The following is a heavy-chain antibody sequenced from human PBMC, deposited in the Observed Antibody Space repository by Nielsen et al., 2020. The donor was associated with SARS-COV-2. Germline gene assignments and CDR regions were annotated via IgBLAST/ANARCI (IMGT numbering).Heavy chain of an antibody. V-gene: IGHV4-59*01. Sequence: SETLSLTCTVSGGSISSYYWSWIRQPPGKGLEWIGYIYYSGSTNYNPSLKSRVTISVDTSKNQFSLKLSSVTAADTAVYYCARVGLGDCSSTSCYSAFDIWAKGQWSPSLQ. CDR1: GGSISSYY. D-gene: IGHD2-2*02. CDR2: IYYSGST. J-gene: IGHJ3*02. CDR3: ARVGLGDCSSTSCYSAFDI.